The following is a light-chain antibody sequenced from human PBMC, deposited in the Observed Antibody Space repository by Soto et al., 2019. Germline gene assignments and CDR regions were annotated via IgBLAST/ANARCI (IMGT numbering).Light chain of an antibody. CDR1: QGISNY. Sequence: DIQMTQSPSSLSASVGDTVTITCRASQGISNYLAWYQQKPGEVPKLLIYAASTLQSGVPPRFSGSGSGTDFSLTISNLEPEDFAVYYCQQRNNWPSTFGQGTRLEIK. V-gene: IGKV1-27*01. CDR2: AAS. J-gene: IGKJ5*01. CDR3: QQRNNWPST.